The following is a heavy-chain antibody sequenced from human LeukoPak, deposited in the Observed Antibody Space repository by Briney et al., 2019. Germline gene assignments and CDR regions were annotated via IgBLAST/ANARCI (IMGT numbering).Heavy chain of an antibody. V-gene: IGHV4-4*02. J-gene: IGHJ4*02. CDR1: GGSITSTNY. CDR3: AREGGPYRPLDY. Sequence: SETLSLTCGVSGGSITSTNYWTWVRQPPGKGLEWIGEVNLQGSTNYNPSLMGRVAISVDMSKNHISLQLTSVTAADTAVYYCAREGGPYRPLDYSGQGTLVTVSS. CDR2: VNLQGST.